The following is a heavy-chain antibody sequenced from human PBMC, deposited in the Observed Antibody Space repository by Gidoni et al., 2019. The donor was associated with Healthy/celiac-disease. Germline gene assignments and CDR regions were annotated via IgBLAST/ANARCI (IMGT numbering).Heavy chain of an antibody. J-gene: IGHJ4*02. CDR2: INHSGST. D-gene: IGHD2-2*01. V-gene: IGHV4-34*01. CDR3: ARTPQWGIVVVPAARGYYFDY. Sequence: QVQLQQWGAGLLQPSETLSLTCAVYGGSFSGYYWSWIRQPPGKGLEWIGEINHSGSTNYNPSLKSRVTISVDTSKNQFSLKLSSVTAADTAVYYCARTPQWGIVVVPAARGYYFDYWGQGTLVTVSS. CDR1: GGSFSGYY.